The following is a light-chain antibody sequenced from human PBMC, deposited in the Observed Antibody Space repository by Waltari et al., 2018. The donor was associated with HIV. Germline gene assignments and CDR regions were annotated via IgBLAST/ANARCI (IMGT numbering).Light chain of an antibody. CDR2: RNK. CDR3: AAWDDNLSGVV. CDR1: SSNIGSNY. J-gene: IGLJ2*01. V-gene: IGLV1-47*01. Sequence: QSVLTQPPSASGTPGQRVTISCSGSSSNIGSNYVCWFQQLPGTAPKLLIYRNKQRPSGVPDRFSGSKSGTSASLAISGLRAEDEADYYCAAWDDNLSGVVFGGRTKVTVL.